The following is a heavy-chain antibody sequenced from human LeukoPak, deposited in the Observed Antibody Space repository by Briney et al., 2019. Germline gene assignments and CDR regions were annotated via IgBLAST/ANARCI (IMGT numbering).Heavy chain of an antibody. Sequence: ASVKVSCKASGYTFTGYYMHWVRQAPGQGLEWMGWINPNSGGTNYAQKFQGRATMTRDTSISTAYMELSRLRSDDTAVYYCASCPAGSDWFDPWGQGTLVTVSS. D-gene: IGHD3-10*01. J-gene: IGHJ5*02. CDR3: ASCPAGSDWFDP. V-gene: IGHV1-2*02. CDR2: INPNSGGT. CDR1: GYTFTGYY.